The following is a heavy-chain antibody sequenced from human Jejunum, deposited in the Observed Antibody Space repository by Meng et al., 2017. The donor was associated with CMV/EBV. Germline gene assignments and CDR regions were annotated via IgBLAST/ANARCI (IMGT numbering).Heavy chain of an antibody. V-gene: IGHV4-4*07. D-gene: IGHD2-2*01. J-gene: IGHJ4*02. Sequence: QVHLQDAGPGLVKPSETLSLTCTVSDGSISSSDWSWIRQSAGKGLEWIGRIHTSGTTNYNPSLKSRVTLSLDTSKDQFSLKLTSVTAADTAVYYCAREKSSCTSSTCYGVDSWGQGTLVTVSS. CDR2: IHTSGTT. CDR1: DGSISSSD. CDR3: AREKSSCTSSTCYGVDS.